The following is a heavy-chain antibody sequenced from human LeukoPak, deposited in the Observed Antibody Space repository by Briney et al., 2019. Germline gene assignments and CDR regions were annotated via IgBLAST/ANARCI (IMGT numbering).Heavy chain of an antibody. Sequence: GGSLRLSCAASGFTFSSYEMNWVRQAPGKGLEWVSVIYSGGSTYYTDSVKGRFTISRDNSKNTLSLQMNSLRAEDTAVYYCVRRAAFDIWGQGTMVTVSS. J-gene: IGHJ3*02. CDR3: VRRAAFDI. V-gene: IGHV3-66*01. CDR1: GFTFSSYE. CDR2: IYSGGST.